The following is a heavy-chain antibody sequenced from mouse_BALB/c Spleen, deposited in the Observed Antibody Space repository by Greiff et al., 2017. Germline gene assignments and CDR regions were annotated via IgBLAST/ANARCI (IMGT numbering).Heavy chain of an antibody. Sequence: EVKLMESGGGLVQPGGSLRLSCATSGFTFTDYYMSWVRQPPGKALEWLGFIRNKANGYTTEYSASVKGRFTISRDNSQSILYLQMNTLRAEDSATYYCARDMDSYYAMDYWGQGTSVTVSS. CDR1: GFTFTDYY. CDR2: IRNKANGYTT. J-gene: IGHJ4*01. CDR3: ARDMDSYYAMDY. V-gene: IGHV7-3*02.